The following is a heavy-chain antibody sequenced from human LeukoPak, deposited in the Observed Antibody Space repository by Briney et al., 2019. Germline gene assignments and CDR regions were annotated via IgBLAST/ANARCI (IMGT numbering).Heavy chain of an antibody. V-gene: IGHV1-18*01. CDR1: GYTFTSYG. J-gene: IGHJ4*02. Sequence: ASVKVSCRASGYTFTSYGISWVRQAPGQCLEWMGWISGYNGDTRSAQDLQGRVTMTTDTSTSTAYMELRSLRSDDTAVYYCARAPNYSGSGSPLWDFWGQGTLVTVSS. CDR3: ARAPNYSGSGSPLWDF. CDR2: ISGYNGDT. D-gene: IGHD3-10*01.